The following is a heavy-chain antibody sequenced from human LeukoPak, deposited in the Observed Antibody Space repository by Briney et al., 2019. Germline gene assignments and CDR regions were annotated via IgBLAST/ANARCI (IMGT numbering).Heavy chain of an antibody. CDR3: ARLRLMYYYGSGARYYYYYYYMDV. Sequence: GESLKISCKGFGYTFTSYWIGWVRQMPGKGLEWMGIIYPGDSDTRYSPSFQGQVTISADKSISTAYLQWSSLKASDTAMYYCARLRLMYYYGSGARYYYYYYYMDVWGKGTTVTISS. D-gene: IGHD3-10*01. CDR2: IYPGDSDT. V-gene: IGHV5-51*01. J-gene: IGHJ6*03. CDR1: GYTFTSYW.